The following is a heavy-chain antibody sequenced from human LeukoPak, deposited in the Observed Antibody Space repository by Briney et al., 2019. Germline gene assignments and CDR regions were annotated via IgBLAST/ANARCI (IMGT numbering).Heavy chain of an antibody. CDR2: INPSGGST. CDR3: AKDRAYYDILTGYDY. J-gene: IGHJ4*02. CDR1: GYTFTSYY. D-gene: IGHD3-9*01. V-gene: IGHV1-46*01. Sequence: ASVKVSCKASGYTFTSYYMHWVRQAPGQGLEWMGIINPSGGSTSYAQKFQGRVTMTRDTSTSTVYMELSSLRSEDTAVYYCAKDRAYYDILTGYDYWGQGTLVTVSS.